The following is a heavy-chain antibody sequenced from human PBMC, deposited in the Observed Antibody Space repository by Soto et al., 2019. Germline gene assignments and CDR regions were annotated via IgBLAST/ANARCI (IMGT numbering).Heavy chain of an antibody. J-gene: IGHJ4*02. CDR2: ISGTGGST. Sequence: EVQLLESGGGLVRPGGSLRLSCAASGFTFTSYAMTWVRQAPGKGLEWVSGISGTGGSTYYADSVKGRFTISRDKSKNTLYLHVNSLRAEDTAVYYCARGSAYSDSDLEYWGQGTLVTVSS. V-gene: IGHV3-23*01. D-gene: IGHD4-17*01. CDR1: GFTFTSYA. CDR3: ARGSAYSDSDLEY.